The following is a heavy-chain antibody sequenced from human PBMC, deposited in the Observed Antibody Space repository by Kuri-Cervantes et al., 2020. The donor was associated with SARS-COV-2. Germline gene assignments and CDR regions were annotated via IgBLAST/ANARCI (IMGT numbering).Heavy chain of an antibody. CDR3: ARHLTGSYWYYYYMDV. D-gene: IGHD2-8*02. J-gene: IGHJ6*03. V-gene: IGHV5-51*01. Sequence: KVSCKGSGYSFISYWIGWVRQMPGKGLEWMGIIFPGDSDTTYSPSFQGQVTISADKSISTAYLQLSSLKASDTAMYYCARHLTGSYWYYYYMDVWGKGTTVTVSS. CDR1: GYSFISYW. CDR2: IFPGDSDT.